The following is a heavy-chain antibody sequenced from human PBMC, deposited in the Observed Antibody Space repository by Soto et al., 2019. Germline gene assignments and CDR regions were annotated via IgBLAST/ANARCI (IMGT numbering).Heavy chain of an antibody. CDR3: ARGRIAARARRYNWFDP. D-gene: IGHD6-13*01. J-gene: IGHJ5*02. CDR1: GYGYTGDH. CDR2: MNPNSGNT. V-gene: IGHV1-8*01. Sequence: APLKVSRKTSGYGYTGDHIKRVRQATGQGLERMGWMNPNSGNTGYAQKFQGRVTMTRNTSISTAYMELSSLRSEDTAVYYCARGRIAARARRYNWFDPWGQGTLVTVSS.